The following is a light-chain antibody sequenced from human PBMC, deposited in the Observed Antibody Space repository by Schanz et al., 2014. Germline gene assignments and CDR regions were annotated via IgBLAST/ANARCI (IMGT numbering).Light chain of an antibody. CDR1: QSVHRNY. Sequence: EIVLTQSHGTLSLSPGERATLSCRASQSVHRNYLAWHQQKPGQAPRLLIYGTSIRATGIPDRFSGSGSGTDFTLTISRLEPEDFAVYYCQQRSNWPLTFGGGTKVEIK. CDR2: GTS. J-gene: IGKJ4*01. V-gene: IGKV3D-20*02. CDR3: QQRSNWPLT.